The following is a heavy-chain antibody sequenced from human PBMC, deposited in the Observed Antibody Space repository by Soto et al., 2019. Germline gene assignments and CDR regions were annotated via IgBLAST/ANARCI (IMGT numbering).Heavy chain of an antibody. CDR2: INAGNGNT. J-gene: IGHJ4*02. Sequence: PGQRHGCMGWINAGNGNTKYSQKFQGRVTSTRDTSASTAYMELSSLRSEDTAVYYCARMVLWSGYSSESYYFDYWGQGTLVTVS. D-gene: IGHD3-3*01. CDR3: ARMVLWSGYSSESYYFDY. V-gene: IGHV1-3*01.